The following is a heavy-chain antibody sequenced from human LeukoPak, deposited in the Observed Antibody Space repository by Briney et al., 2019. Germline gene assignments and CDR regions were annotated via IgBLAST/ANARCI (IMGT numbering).Heavy chain of an antibody. V-gene: IGHV4-4*07. Sequence: SETLSLTCTVSGGSISSYYWSWIRQPAGKGLEWIGRIYTSGSTNYNPSLKSRVTMSADTSKNQFSLKLSSVTAADTAVYYCARGIVVVPAAISGEYYYYMDVWGKGTTVTVSS. J-gene: IGHJ6*03. D-gene: IGHD2-2*01. CDR1: GGSISSYY. CDR3: ARGIVVVPAAISGEYYYYMDV. CDR2: IYTSGST.